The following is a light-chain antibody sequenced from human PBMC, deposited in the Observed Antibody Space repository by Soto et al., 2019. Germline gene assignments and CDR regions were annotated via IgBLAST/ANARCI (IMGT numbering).Light chain of an antibody. CDR1: QSVFYSSNNKNY. V-gene: IGKV4-1*01. CDR2: WAS. J-gene: IGKJ2*01. Sequence: DIVMTQSPDSLSVSLGERATINCKSSQSVFYSSNNKNYLAWYQQKPGQPPKLLIYWASTRESGVPDRFSGRGSGTDFTLTISSLKAEDVAVYYCQQYYSTQYTFGQGTKLEIK. CDR3: QQYYSTQYT.